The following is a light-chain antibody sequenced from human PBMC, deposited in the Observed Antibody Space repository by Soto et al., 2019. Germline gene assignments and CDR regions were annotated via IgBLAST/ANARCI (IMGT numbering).Light chain of an antibody. J-gene: IGKJ4*01. CDR1: QGVSSSS. Sequence: EIVLTQSPGTLSLSPGERATLSCRASQGVSSSSLAWYQQKPGQAPRLLIYGASSRATGIPDRFSGSGSGTDFTLTITRLEPEDFAVYYCQYYRTSFGGGTQVAIK. V-gene: IGKV3-20*01. CDR3: QYYRTS. CDR2: GAS.